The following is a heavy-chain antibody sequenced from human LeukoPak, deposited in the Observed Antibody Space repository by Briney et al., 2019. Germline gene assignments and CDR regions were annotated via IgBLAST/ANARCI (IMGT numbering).Heavy chain of an antibody. CDR1: GFTFSSYW. D-gene: IGHD3-22*01. Sequence: GGSLRLSCAASGFTFSSYWMSWVRQAPGKGLEWVANIKQDGSEKYYVDSVKGRFTISRDNAKNSLYLQMNSLRAEDTAVYHCARVARNSSGLFDYWGQGTLVTVSS. V-gene: IGHV3-7*01. J-gene: IGHJ4*02. CDR3: ARVARNSSGLFDY. CDR2: IKQDGSEK.